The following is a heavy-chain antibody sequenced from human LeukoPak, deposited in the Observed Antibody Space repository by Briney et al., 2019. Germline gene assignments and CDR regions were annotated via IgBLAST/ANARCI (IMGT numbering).Heavy chain of an antibody. D-gene: IGHD3-9*01. V-gene: IGHV4-4*07. Sequence: SETLSLTCTVSGGSISSNYWSWIRQPAGKGLEWIGRVYDNGNTAYNPSLKSRVTMSRDTSKNQFSLKLSSVIAADTAVYYCARGPYYDILTGYSFDYWGQGTLVTVSS. CDR2: VYDNGNT. CDR3: ARGPYYDILTGYSFDY. CDR1: GGSISSNY. J-gene: IGHJ4*02.